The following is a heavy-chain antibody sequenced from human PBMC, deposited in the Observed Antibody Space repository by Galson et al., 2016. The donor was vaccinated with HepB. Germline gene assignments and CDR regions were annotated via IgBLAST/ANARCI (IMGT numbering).Heavy chain of an antibody. Sequence: SCKASGYSFAAYYIYWVRQAPGQGLEWMGXXNPXXXGTXXXQNFQGRXTRTRXTSINATYMELSXRRSDDTAVYYXASYQPLLYAIGSRGQGTLVTVSS. CDR2: XNPXXXGT. CDR1: GYSFAAYY. J-gene: IGHJ4*02. D-gene: IGHD2-2*02. V-gene: IGHV1-2*02. CDR3: ASYQPLLYAIGS.